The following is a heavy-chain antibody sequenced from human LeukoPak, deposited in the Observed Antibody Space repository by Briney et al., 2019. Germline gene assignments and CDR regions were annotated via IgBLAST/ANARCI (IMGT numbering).Heavy chain of an antibody. Sequence: ASVKVSCKASGYTFTSYYMHWVRQAPGQGLEWMGIINPSGGGTSYAQKFQGRVSMTRDMSTSTVYMELSSLRSEDTAVYYCARRLREGIFGVGGDWFDPWGQGTLVTVSS. CDR3: ARRLREGIFGVGGDWFDP. CDR1: GYTFTSYY. V-gene: IGHV1-46*01. D-gene: IGHD3-3*01. J-gene: IGHJ5*02. CDR2: INPSGGGT.